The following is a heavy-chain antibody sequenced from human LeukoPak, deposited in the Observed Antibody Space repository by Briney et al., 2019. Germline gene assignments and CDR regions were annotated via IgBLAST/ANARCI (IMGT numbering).Heavy chain of an antibody. J-gene: IGHJ4*02. CDR3: AKVESIAAAGPFDY. CDR2: IIGTGGST. Sequence: GGALRLSWSASGFHFNNFAMSWVRQGPGKGLEWVPAIIGTGGSTYYADSVKGRFTISRDNSKNTLYLQMNSLRAEDTAVYYCAKVESIAAAGPFDYWGQGTLVTVSS. V-gene: IGHV3-23*01. CDR1: GFHFNNFA. D-gene: IGHD6-13*01.